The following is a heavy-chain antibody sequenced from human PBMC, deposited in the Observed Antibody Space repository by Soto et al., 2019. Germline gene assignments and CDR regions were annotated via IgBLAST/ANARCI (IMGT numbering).Heavy chain of an antibody. CDR3: AKDGKMATIPFDY. CDR1: GFTFSSYG. V-gene: IGHV3-30*18. Sequence: QVQLVESGGGVVQPGRSLRLSCAASGFTFSSYGMHWVRQAPGKGLEWVAVISYDGSNKYYADSVKGRFTIFRDNSKNTLYLQMNSLRAEDTAVYYCAKDGKMATIPFDYWGQGTLVTVSS. J-gene: IGHJ4*02. CDR2: ISYDGSNK. D-gene: IGHD5-12*01.